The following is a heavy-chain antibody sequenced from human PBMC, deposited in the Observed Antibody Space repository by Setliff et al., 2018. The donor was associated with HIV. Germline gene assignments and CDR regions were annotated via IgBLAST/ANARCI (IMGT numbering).Heavy chain of an antibody. J-gene: IGHJ5*02. CDR1: GGSISSSSYY. D-gene: IGHD3-10*01. V-gene: IGHV4-39*01. Sequence: SETLSLTCTVSGGSISSSSYYWGWIRQPPGKGLEWIGSIYYSGSTYYNPSLKSRVTISVDTSKNQFSLKLSSVTAADTAVYYCARQFMVRGVIITDWFDPLGQGTLVTVSS. CDR2: IYYSGST. CDR3: ARQFMVRGVIITDWFDP.